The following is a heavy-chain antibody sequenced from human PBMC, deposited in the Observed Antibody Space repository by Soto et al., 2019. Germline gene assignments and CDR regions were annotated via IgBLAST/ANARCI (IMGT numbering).Heavy chain of an antibody. D-gene: IGHD2-21*02. CDR2: MYYSGST. CDR1: GGSISSDTYY. J-gene: IGHJ2*01. V-gene: IGHV4-31*03. CDR3: ATLCRGRHCLWSFVL. Sequence: QVQLQESGPGLVKPSQTLSLTCTVSGGSISSDTYYWTWIRHHPGKGLEWIGYMYYSGSTYYNPSLPRRLTLSAHTSQTHLSLQLPSVTPPDTAVYYCATLCRGRHCLWSFVLWARRPLVTVSS.